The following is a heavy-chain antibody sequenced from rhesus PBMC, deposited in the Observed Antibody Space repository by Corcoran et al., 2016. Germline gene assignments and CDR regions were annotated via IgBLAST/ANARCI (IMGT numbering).Heavy chain of an antibody. J-gene: IGHJ5-1*01. Sequence: QVQLQESGPGLVKPSETLSLTCAVSGHSISSGSGWSWIRPPPGEGLGWIGSTSYSGSSYYTPSFKSRVTISIDTSKNQFSLKLSSVTAADTAVYYCARDFRYNPYNRFDVWGPGVLVTVSS. V-gene: IGHV4-122*02. CDR3: ARDFRYNPYNRFDV. CDR2: TSYSGSS. D-gene: IGHD1-44*01. CDR1: GHSISSGSG.